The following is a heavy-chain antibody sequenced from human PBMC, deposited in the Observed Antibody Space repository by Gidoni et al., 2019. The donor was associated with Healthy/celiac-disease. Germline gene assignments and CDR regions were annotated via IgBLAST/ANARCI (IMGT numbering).Heavy chain of an antibody. D-gene: IGHD3-22*01. V-gene: IGHV3-23*01. Sequence: EVQLLESGGGLVQPGGSLRLSCAASGFTFSSYAMRWVRQAPGKGLEWVSAISGSGGSTYYADSVKGRFTISRDNSKNTLYLQMNSLRAEDTAVYYCAKGTMIVVVISYYFDYWGQGTLVTVSS. J-gene: IGHJ4*02. CDR2: ISGSGGST. CDR1: GFTFSSYA. CDR3: AKGTMIVVVISYYFDY.